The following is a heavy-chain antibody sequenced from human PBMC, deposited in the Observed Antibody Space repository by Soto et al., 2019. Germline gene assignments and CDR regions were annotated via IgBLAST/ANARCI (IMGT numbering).Heavy chain of an antibody. Sequence: QVQLQESGPRLVKPSETLSLTCTVSGGSISTYFWSWIRQPPGKGLEWIGYIYYTGSTNYNPSLKSRVTISLATSKNQFSLKLSSVTAADTAVYYCARRVSYYFDYWGQGTLVTVSS. D-gene: IGHD3-16*02. V-gene: IGHV4-59*01. CDR1: GGSISTYF. CDR3: ARRVSYYFDY. J-gene: IGHJ4*02. CDR2: IYYTGST.